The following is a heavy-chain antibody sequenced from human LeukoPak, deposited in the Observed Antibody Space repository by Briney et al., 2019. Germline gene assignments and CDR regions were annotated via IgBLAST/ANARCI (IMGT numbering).Heavy chain of an antibody. Sequence: SVKVSCKASGGTFSSYAISWVRQAPGQGLEWMGRIIPILGIANHAQKFQGRVTITADKSTSTAYMELSSLRSEDTAVYYCARELPDGYARHFDYWGQGTLVTVSS. CDR1: GGTFSSYA. CDR2: IIPILGIA. CDR3: ARELPDGYARHFDY. V-gene: IGHV1-69*04. J-gene: IGHJ4*02. D-gene: IGHD5-24*01.